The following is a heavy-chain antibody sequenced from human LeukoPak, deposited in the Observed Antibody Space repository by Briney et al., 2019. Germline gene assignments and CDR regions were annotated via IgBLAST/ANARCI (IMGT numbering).Heavy chain of an antibody. V-gene: IGHV5-51*01. CDR2: IYPGDSDT. D-gene: IGHD3-10*01. Sequence: GESLKISCKGSGYSFTTYWIGWVRQTPGKGLEWMGIIYPGDSDTRYSPSFQGQVTISADKSIDTAYLQWSSLKASDTAMYYCARSHYYSSGSYSTSLDYWGQGTLVTVSS. CDR1: GYSFTTYW. J-gene: IGHJ4*02. CDR3: ARSHYYSSGSYSTSLDY.